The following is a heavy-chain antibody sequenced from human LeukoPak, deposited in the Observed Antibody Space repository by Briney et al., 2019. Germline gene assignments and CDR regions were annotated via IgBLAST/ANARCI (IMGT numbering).Heavy chain of an antibody. D-gene: IGHD3-3*01. Sequence: GGSLRLSCAASGFTFSNYAMSWVRQAPGKGLEWVSGIGGSGGSTYYADSVKGRFTISRDNSKNTVYLQMKSLRAEDTAVYYCARDRDNDFWSGYYNYFDNWGQGTLVTVSS. J-gene: IGHJ4*02. CDR3: ARDRDNDFWSGYYNYFDN. V-gene: IGHV3-23*01. CDR1: GFTFSNYA. CDR2: IGGSGGST.